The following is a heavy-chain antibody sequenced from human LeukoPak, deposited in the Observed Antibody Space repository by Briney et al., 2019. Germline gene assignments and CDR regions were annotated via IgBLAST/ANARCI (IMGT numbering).Heavy chain of an antibody. Sequence: SETLSLTCTVSGYSISSGYYWGWIRQPPGKGLEWIGSIYHSGSTYYNPSLKSRVTISVDTSKNQFSLKLSSVTAADTAVYYCVGARSSWFDYWGQGTLVTVSS. V-gene: IGHV4-38-2*02. D-gene: IGHD6-13*01. CDR2: IYHSGST. J-gene: IGHJ4*02. CDR3: VGARSSWFDY. CDR1: GYSISSGYY.